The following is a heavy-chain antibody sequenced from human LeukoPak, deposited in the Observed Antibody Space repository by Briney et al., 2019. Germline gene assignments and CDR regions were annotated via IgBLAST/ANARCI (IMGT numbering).Heavy chain of an antibody. Sequence: SVKVSCKASGGTFSIYAISWVRQAPGQGLEWMGGIIPIFGTANYAQKFQGRVTITTDESTSTAYMELSSLRSEDTAVYYCARGHCSSTSCYSYYYYYMDVWGKGTTVTVSS. CDR3: ARGHCSSTSCYSYYYYYMDV. CDR1: GGTFSIYA. CDR2: IIPIFGTA. V-gene: IGHV1-69*05. D-gene: IGHD2-2*02. J-gene: IGHJ6*03.